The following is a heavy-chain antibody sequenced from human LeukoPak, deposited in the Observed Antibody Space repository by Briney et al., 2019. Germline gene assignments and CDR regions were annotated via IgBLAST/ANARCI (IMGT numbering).Heavy chain of an antibody. CDR3: AKSRGSGLFDY. J-gene: IGHJ4*02. Sequence: GGSLRLSCAASGFTFDDYGMSWVRQAPGKGLEWVSGINWNGGSTGYADSVKGRFTISRDNSKNTLYLQMNSLRAEDTAVYYCAKSRGSGLFDYWGQGTLVTVAS. CDR1: GFTFDDYG. CDR2: INWNGGST. V-gene: IGHV3-20*04. D-gene: IGHD3-10*01.